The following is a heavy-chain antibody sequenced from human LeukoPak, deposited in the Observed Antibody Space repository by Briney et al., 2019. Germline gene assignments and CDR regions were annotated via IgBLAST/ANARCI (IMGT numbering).Heavy chain of an antibody. CDR2: ISGGGVTT. V-gene: IGHV3-23*01. CDR1: GFTFSSFA. D-gene: IGHD6-19*01. CDR3: AKDQYTSGWSPFDS. J-gene: IGHJ4*02. Sequence: GGSLRLSCAASGFTFSSFAMSWVRQAPGKGLEWVSTISGGGVTTYYADSVKGRFTISRDNSKSTLYLQMNSLGADDTAVYYCAKDQYTSGWSPFDSWGQGTLVTVSS.